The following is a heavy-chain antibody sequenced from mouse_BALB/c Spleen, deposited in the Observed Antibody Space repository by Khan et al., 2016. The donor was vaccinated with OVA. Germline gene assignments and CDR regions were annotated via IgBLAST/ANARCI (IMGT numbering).Heavy chain of an antibody. CDR1: GYSITSDYA. CDR3: ASELGRYYAMDY. Sequence: EVKLEVSGPGLVKPSQSLSLTCTVTGYSITSDYAWNWIRQFPGNKLEWMGYISYSGSTTYNPSLKSRISITRDTSKDQFFLQLKSVTSEDTATHYCASELGRYYAMDYWGQGTSVTVSS. J-gene: IGHJ4*01. V-gene: IGHV3-2*02. D-gene: IGHD4-1*01. CDR2: ISYSGST.